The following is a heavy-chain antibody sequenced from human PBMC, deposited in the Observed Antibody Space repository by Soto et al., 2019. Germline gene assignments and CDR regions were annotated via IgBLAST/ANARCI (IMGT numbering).Heavy chain of an antibody. V-gene: IGHV3-23*01. CDR1: GFASSNYA. D-gene: IGHD5-18*01. Sequence: EVQMLESGGGLVEPGRSLRLSCAASGFASSNYAMSCVRQAPGKGPEWVSSISGSGSSTYYAESVTGRFIISRDNSKNPRYLQMNSLRAEDTAVCYCAKSRDGGTYSFTPSYGYFDLWVRGTLVTVSS. CDR3: AKSRDGGTYSFTPSYGYFDL. J-gene: IGHJ2*01. CDR2: ISGSGSST.